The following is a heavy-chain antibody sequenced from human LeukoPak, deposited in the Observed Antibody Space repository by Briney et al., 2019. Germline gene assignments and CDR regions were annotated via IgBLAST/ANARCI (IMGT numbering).Heavy chain of an antibody. Sequence: SVKVSCKASGGTFSSYAISWVRQAPGQGLEWMGRIIPILGIANYAQKFQGRVTITADKSTSTAYMELSSLRSEDTAVCYCARDYHDSTGRVDYWGQGTLVTVSS. CDR2: IIPILGIA. V-gene: IGHV1-69*04. CDR1: GGTFSSYA. D-gene: IGHD3-22*01. J-gene: IGHJ4*02. CDR3: ARDYHDSTGRVDY.